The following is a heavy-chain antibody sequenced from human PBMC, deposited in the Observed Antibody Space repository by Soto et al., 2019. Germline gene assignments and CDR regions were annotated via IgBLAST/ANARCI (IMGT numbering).Heavy chain of an antibody. J-gene: IGHJ6*04. Sequence: SQTLSLTCDISGDSVSSNSAAWNWIRQTPSRGLEWLGRTYYRSKWYINYAVSVKSRITVNPDTSKNQFSLQLNSVTPEDTAVYYCARGSWDDGTRQYFLDVWGKGTSVTVSS. CDR3: ARGSWDDGTRQYFLDV. CDR1: GDSVSSNSAA. V-gene: IGHV6-1*01. D-gene: IGHD1-1*01. CDR2: TYYRSKWYI.